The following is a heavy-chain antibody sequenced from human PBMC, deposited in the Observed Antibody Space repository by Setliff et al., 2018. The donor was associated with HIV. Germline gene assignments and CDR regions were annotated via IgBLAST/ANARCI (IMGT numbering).Heavy chain of an antibody. CDR1: GFSFSNYG. CDR2: ISSSGGNT. Sequence: GGSLRLSCAASGFSFSNYGMSWARQAPGKGLEWVSTISSSGGNTYYADSVKGRFTISRDNSKNTLYLQMNSLRAEDTALYYCAKRAMTGRRGPFNIWGQGTMVTVSS. V-gene: IGHV3-23*05. J-gene: IGHJ3*02. CDR3: AKRAMTGRRGPFNI. D-gene: IGHD3-9*01.